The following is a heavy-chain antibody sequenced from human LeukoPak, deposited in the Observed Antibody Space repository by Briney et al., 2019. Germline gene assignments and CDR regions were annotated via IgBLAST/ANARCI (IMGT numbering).Heavy chain of an antibody. CDR3: AKGVYSSGWRGVFGY. CDR1: GFTVSSNY. D-gene: IGHD6-19*01. J-gene: IGHJ4*02. V-gene: IGHV3-15*01. CDR2: IKSKTDGGTT. Sequence: GGSLRLSCAASGFTVSSNYMSWVRQAPGKGLEWVGRIKSKTDGGTTDYAAPVKGRFTISRDDSKNTLYLQMNSLRAEDTAVYYCAKGVYSSGWRGVFGYWGQGTLVTVSS.